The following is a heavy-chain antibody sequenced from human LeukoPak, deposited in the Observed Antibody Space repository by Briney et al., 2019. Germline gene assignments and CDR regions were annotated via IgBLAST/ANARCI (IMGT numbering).Heavy chain of an antibody. Sequence: GGSPRLSCAASGFTFSSYWMSWVRQAPGKGLEWVANIKQDGSEKYYVDSVKGRFTISRDNAKNSLYLQMNSLRAEDTAVYYCARDRAFGGVIGAFDIWGQGTMVTVSS. CDR2: IKQDGSEK. D-gene: IGHD3-16*01. CDR3: ARDRAFGGVIGAFDI. J-gene: IGHJ3*02. CDR1: GFTFSSYW. V-gene: IGHV3-7*01.